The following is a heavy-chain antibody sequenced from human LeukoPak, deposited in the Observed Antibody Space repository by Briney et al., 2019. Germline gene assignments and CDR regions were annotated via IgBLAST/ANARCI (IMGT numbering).Heavy chain of an antibody. J-gene: IGHJ4*02. D-gene: IGHD5-24*01. CDR1: GYTFTGYY. CDR2: INPNSGGT. CDR3: ARPLRDGYNFDY. Sequence: ASVKVSCRASGYTFTGYYMHWVRQAPGQGLEWMGWINPNSGGTNYAQKFQGRVTMTRDTSISTAYMELSRLRSDDTAVYYCARPLRDGYNFDYWGQGTLVTVSS. V-gene: IGHV1-2*02.